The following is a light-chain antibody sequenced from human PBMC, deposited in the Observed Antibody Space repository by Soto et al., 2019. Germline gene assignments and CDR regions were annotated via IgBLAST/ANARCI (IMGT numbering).Light chain of an antibody. J-gene: IGKJ2*01. V-gene: IGKV1-39*01. CDR3: QKSSSIPYT. CDR1: QTISTY. Sequence: DIQMTQSPSSLSASVGDRVTITCRASQTISTYLNWYQQIPGKAPKLLIYGASNLQNGVPSRFSGSGSGTYFTLTISSLQPEDFATYYCQKSSSIPYTFGQGTKLEIK. CDR2: GAS.